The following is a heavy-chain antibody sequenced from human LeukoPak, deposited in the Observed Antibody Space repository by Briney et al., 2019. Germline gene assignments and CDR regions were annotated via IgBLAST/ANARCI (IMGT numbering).Heavy chain of an antibody. Sequence: GGSLRLSCAASGFTFSDYYMSWIRQAPGKGLEWVSYISSSGSTIYYADSVKGRFTISRDNAKNSLYLQMNSLRAEDTAVYYCARDTNPSTPDAFDIWGQGTMVTVSS. CDR2: ISSSGSTI. CDR1: GFTFSDYY. D-gene: IGHD5/OR15-5a*01. CDR3: ARDTNPSTPDAFDI. V-gene: IGHV3-11*01. J-gene: IGHJ3*02.